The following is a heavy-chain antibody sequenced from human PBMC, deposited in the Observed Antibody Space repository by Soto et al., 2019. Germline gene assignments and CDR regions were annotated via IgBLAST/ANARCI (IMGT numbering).Heavy chain of an antibody. Sequence: GGSLRLSCAASGFTFSSHAIHGVRLTPGRGLEWVLAISRDGSYIYYTDSVKGRFTVSRDNSKNTVFVQMNRLIPDDTALYFCARTRNGGVADSFDAWGQGTRVTVSS. CDR2: ISRDGSYI. CDR1: GFTFSSHA. CDR3: ARTRNGGVADSFDA. J-gene: IGHJ5*02. V-gene: IGHV3-30*04. D-gene: IGHD3-3*01.